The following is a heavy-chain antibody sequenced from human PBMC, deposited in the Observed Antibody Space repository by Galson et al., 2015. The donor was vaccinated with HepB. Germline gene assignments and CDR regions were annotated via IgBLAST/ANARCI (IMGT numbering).Heavy chain of an antibody. J-gene: IGHJ2*01. CDR1: GGSISSYY. CDR2: IYVSGSN. CDR3: AREGGSDRYFDL. V-gene: IGHV4-4*07. D-gene: IGHD1-26*01. Sequence: LSLTCTVSGGSISSYYWSWIRQPAGKGLEWIGRIYVSGSNNYNPSLKSRVTMSVDTSKSQFSLKLSSVTAADTAVYYCAREGGSDRYFDLWGRGTLVTVSS.